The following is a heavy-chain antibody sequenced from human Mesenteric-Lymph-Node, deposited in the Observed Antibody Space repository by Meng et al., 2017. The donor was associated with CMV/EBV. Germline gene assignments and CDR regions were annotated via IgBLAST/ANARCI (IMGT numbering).Heavy chain of an antibody. CDR2: VHHSGTT. CDR3: ARRGNYDSDYSEY. J-gene: IGHJ4*02. CDR1: GDSISHSTYY. D-gene: IGHD3-22*01. Sequence: QLPLQESGPGLVKPSETLSPSCIVSGDSISHSTYYWTWIRQPPGKGLEWIGSVHHSGTTYYNPSLKGRLTISVDTSANLFSLRLTTVTAADTATYYCARRGNYDSDYSEYWGQGTLVTVSS. V-gene: IGHV4-39*01.